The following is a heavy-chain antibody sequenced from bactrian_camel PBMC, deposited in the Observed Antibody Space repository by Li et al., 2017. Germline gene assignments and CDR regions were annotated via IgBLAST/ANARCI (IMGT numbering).Heavy chain of an antibody. D-gene: IGHD1*01. CDR2: IDSEGTT. J-gene: IGHJ4*01. CDR1: ASIGGSTS. CDR3: AVNMGSWLGPPRY. Sequence: HVQLVESGGGSVQAGGSLRLSCAASASIGGSTSMGWFRQASGKEREGDAAIDSEGTTTYADSVKGRFTITKNGDNFYLEMNNLKPEDTGVYYCAVNMGSWLGPPRYWGQGTQVTVS. V-gene: IGHV3S53*01.